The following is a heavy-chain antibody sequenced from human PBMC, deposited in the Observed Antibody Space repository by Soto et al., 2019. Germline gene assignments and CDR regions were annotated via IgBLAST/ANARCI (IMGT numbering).Heavy chain of an antibody. CDR3: ARDQRPLPYYGSGSYYHYYGMDV. CDR1: GGTFSSYA. J-gene: IGHJ6*02. Sequence: ASVKVSCKASGGTFSSYAISWVRQAPGQGLEWMGGIIPIFGTANYAQKFQGRVTITADESTSTAHMELSSLRSEDTAVYYCARDQRPLPYYGSGSYYHYYGMDVWGQGTTVTVSS. V-gene: IGHV1-69*13. CDR2: IIPIFGTA. D-gene: IGHD3-10*01.